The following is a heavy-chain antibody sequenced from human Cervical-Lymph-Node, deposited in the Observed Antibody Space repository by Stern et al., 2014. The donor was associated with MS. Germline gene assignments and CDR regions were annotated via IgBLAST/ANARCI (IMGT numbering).Heavy chain of an antibody. D-gene: IGHD3-22*01. Sequence: VQLGESGGGLAKPGGSLRLSWAASGFTFNDHYMSWIRQAPGKGPEWISYISRGGTSTYYAGSVQGRFTISRDNAKNSLYLQMDSLRAGDTAVYYGVRDLSRDSRTPTDYWGQGTLVTVSS. J-gene: IGHJ4*02. CDR3: VRDLSRDSRTPTDY. V-gene: IGHV3-11*01. CDR1: GFTFNDHY. CDR2: ISRGGTST.